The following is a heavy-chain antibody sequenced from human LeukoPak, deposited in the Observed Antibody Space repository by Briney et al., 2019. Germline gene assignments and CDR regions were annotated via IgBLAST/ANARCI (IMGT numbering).Heavy chain of an antibody. V-gene: IGHV4-4*07. CDR2: FYISGST. Sequence: PSETLSLTCTVSGASLTGYWWSWIRQSAGKGLEWIGRFYISGSTNYNPSIKSRVTMSVDTSTNQFSLKLNSVTAADTAVYYCARDYNYYNSGSYYDCWGQGTLVTVSS. D-gene: IGHD3-10*01. CDR1: GASLTGYW. CDR3: ARDYNYYNSGSYYDC. J-gene: IGHJ4*02.